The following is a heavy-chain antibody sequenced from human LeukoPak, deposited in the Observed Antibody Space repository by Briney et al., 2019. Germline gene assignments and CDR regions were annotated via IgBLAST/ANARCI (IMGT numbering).Heavy chain of an antibody. Sequence: PGRSLRLSFSASGFTFSSYDMHSARPATGKGLEWVTSIGAAAHPYSPPSVKGRLTISRENAKNALYLQMNSVRAGDTAVYYCARDKRIAAAGPTGDYYYYYGMDVWGQGTTVTVSS. J-gene: IGHJ6*02. CDR3: ARDKRIAAAGPTGDYYYYYGMDV. V-gene: IGHV3-13*04. CDR1: GFTFSSYD. CDR2: IGAAAHP. D-gene: IGHD6-13*01.